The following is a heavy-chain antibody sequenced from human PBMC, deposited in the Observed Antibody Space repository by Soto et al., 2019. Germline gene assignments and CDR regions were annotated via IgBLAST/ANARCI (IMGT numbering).Heavy chain of an antibody. J-gene: IGHJ6*02. CDR3: ARGDSTDCSNGVCSFFYNHDMDV. CDR1: GYSFTDYH. V-gene: IGHV1-2*04. CDR2: INPKSGGT. D-gene: IGHD2-8*01. Sequence: ASVKVSCKVSGYSFTDYHIHWVRQAPGQGLEWMGRINPKSGGTSTAQKFQGWVTMTTDTSISTASMELTRLTSDDTAIYYCARGDSTDCSNGVCSFFYNHDMDVWGQGTTVTVSS.